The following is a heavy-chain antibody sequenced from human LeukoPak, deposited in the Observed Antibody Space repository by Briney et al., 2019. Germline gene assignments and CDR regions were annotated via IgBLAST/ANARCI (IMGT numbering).Heavy chain of an antibody. CDR1: GGSFSGYY. J-gene: IGHJ4*02. D-gene: IGHD6-13*01. CDR3: ARGRKGLGVYSSSWYGDY. V-gene: IGHV4-34*01. Sequence: SETLSPTCAVYGGSFSGYYWSWIRQPPGKGLEWIGEINHSGSTNYNPSLKSRVTISVDTSKNQFSLKLSSVTAADTAVYYCARGRKGLGVYSSSWYGDYWGQGTLVTVSS. CDR2: INHSGST.